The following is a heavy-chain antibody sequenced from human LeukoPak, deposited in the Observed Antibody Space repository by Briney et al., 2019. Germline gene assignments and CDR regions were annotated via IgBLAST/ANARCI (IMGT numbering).Heavy chain of an antibody. V-gene: IGHV4-39*01. CDR2: IYYSGST. Sequence: SETLSLTCTVSGGSISSSSYYWGWIRQPPGKGLEWIGSIYYSGSTYYNPSLKSRVTISVDTSKNQFSLKLSPVTAADTAVYYRARHDHYYGSGKGFDYWGQGTLVTVSS. J-gene: IGHJ4*02. D-gene: IGHD3-10*01. CDR3: ARHDHYYGSGKGFDY. CDR1: GGSISSSSYY.